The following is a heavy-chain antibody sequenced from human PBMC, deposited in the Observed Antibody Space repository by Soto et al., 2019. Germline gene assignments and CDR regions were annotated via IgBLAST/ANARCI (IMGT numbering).Heavy chain of an antibody. Sequence: GSLRLSCAASGFTFSSYAMSRVRQAPGKGLEWVSAISGSGGSTYYADSVKGRFTISRDNSKNTLYLQMNSLRAEDTALYYCAKDPPYDDFWSGHPPRDYWGQGTLVTVSS. CDR3: AKDPPYDDFWSGHPPRDY. J-gene: IGHJ4*02. D-gene: IGHD3-3*01. V-gene: IGHV3-23*01. CDR1: GFTFSSYA. CDR2: ISGSGGST.